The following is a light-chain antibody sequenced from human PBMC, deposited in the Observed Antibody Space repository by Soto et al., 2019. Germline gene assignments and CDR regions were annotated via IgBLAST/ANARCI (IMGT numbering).Light chain of an antibody. V-gene: IGLV2-14*01. CDR2: EVR. CDR3: CSYAGSYTYV. Sequence: QSALTQPASVSGSPGQSVTISCTGTSSDVGSYNYVAWYQQFPGKTPKLIIYEVRNRPSGVSSRFSGSKSGNTASLTISGLQAEDEADYYCCSYAGSYTYVFGTGTKLTVL. J-gene: IGLJ1*01. CDR1: SSDVGSYNY.